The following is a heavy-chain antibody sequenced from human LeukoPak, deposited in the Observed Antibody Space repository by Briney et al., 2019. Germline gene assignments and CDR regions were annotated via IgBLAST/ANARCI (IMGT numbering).Heavy chain of an antibody. V-gene: IGHV1-3*01. Sequence: ASVKVSCKASGYTFTSYAMHWVRQAPGQRLEWMGWINAGNGNTKYSQKFQGRVTITRDTSASTAYMELSSLRSEDTAVYYCARDGRRDSSGYAFDIWGQGTMVTVSS. J-gene: IGHJ3*02. CDR3: ARDGRRDSSGYAFDI. D-gene: IGHD3-22*01. CDR1: GYTFTSYA. CDR2: INAGNGNT.